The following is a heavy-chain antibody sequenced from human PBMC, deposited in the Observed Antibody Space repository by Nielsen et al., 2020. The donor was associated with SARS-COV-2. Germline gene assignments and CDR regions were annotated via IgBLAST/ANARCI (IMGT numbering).Heavy chain of an antibody. D-gene: IGHD5-18*01. CDR3: AKERGYSYGQGYDYYGMDV. V-gene: IGHV3-23*01. Sequence: GESLKIFCAASGFTFSSYAMSWVRQAPGKGLEWVSAISGSGGSTYYADSVKGRFTISRDNSKNTLYLQMNSLRAEDTAVYYCAKERGYSYGQGYDYYGMDVWGQGTTVTVSS. CDR2: ISGSGGST. J-gene: IGHJ6*02. CDR1: GFTFSSYA.